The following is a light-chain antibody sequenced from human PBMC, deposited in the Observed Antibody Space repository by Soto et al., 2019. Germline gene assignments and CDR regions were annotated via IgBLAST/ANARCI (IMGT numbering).Light chain of an antibody. CDR3: QQLKSYPQT. J-gene: IGKJ1*01. CDR2: AAS. Sequence: DIQLTQSPSFLSASVGDRVTLTCRASQGISSYLAWYQKKPGKAPKILMYAASTLQSGVPSRFSGSGSGTEFTLTISSLQPEDFATYYCQQLKSYPQTFGQGTKVDIK. CDR1: QGISSY. V-gene: IGKV1-9*01.